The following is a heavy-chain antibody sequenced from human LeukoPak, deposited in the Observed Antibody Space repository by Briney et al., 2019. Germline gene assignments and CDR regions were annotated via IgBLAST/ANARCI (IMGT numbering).Heavy chain of an antibody. CDR2: INHSGST. D-gene: IGHD2-15*01. V-gene: IGHV4-34*01. Sequence: SETLSLTCAVYGGSFSGYYWSWIRQLPGKGLEWIGEINHSGSTNYNPSLKSRVTISVDTSKNQFSLKLSSVTAADTAVYYCARHWGYSYSYYYYMDVWGKGTTVTISS. J-gene: IGHJ6*03. CDR3: ARHWGYSYSYYYYMDV. CDR1: GGSFSGYY.